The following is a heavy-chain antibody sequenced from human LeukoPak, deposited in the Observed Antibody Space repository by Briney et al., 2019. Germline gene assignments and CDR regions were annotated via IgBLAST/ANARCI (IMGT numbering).Heavy chain of an antibody. CDR3: ARLGYSNGCIDY. J-gene: IGHJ4*02. D-gene: IGHD6-19*01. CDR1: GGSLTTTAYY. V-gene: IGHV4-39*01. Sequence: SETLSLTCTVSGGSLTTTAYYWGWIRQPPGKGLEWIGNIFYSGSTYHNPSLKSRLTMSVDTSKNQFSLNLSSVTAADTAVYYCARLGYSNGCIDYWGQGTLVTVSS. CDR2: IFYSGST.